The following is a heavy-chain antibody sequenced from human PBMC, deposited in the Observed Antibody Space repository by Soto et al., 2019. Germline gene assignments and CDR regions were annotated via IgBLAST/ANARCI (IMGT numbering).Heavy chain of an antibody. CDR3: VKDGPNWGRDSDN. V-gene: IGHV3-33*06. Sequence: QVQLVESGGGVVQPGRSLRLSCGASGFTFSTYGMHWVRQAPGKGLEWVAVIWHDGSNKYYADSVKGRLTISRDNSKNTLYLQINSLRAEDTAVYYCVKDGPNWGRDSDNWGQGTLVIVSS. CDR2: IWHDGSNK. J-gene: IGHJ4*02. D-gene: IGHD7-27*01. CDR1: GFTFSTYG.